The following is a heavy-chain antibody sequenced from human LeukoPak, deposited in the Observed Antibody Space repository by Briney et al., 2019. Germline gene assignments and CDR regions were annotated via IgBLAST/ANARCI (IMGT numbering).Heavy chain of an antibody. CDR3: ARAATFDY. J-gene: IGHJ4*02. D-gene: IGHD2-15*01. CDR2: INHSGST. CDR1: GGSFSGYY. Sequence: PSETLSLTCAVYGGSFSGYYWSWIRQPPGKGLEWIGEINHSGSTNYNPSLKSRVTISVDTSKNQFSLKLSSVTAADTAVYYCARAATFDYWGRGTLVTVSS. V-gene: IGHV4-34*01.